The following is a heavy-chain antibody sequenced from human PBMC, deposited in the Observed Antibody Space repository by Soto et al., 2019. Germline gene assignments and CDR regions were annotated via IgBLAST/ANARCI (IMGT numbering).Heavy chain of an antibody. J-gene: IGHJ5*02. D-gene: IGHD4-17*01. CDR2: IIPILGIA. CDR3: VRHDYGDSFGP. V-gene: IGHV1-69*02. Sequence: QVQLVQSGAEVKKPGSSVKVSCKASGGTFSSYTISWVRQAPGQGLEWMGRIIPILGIANYAQKFQGRVTITADKSTSTAYMELSSLRSEDTAVYYCVRHDYGDSFGPWGQGTLVTVSS. CDR1: GGTFSSYT.